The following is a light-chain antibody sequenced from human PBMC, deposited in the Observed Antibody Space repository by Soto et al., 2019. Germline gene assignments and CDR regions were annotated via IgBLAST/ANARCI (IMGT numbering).Light chain of an antibody. Sequence: QAVVTQDPSLTVSPGGTVTLTCGSSTGAVTSGHYPYWFQQKPGQAPRTLIYDTSNQHSWTPARFSGSLLGGKAALTLSGAQPEDEAEYYCLLSYSAARRGVFGTGTKVTVL. CDR3: LLSYSAARRGV. CDR1: TGAVTSGHY. V-gene: IGLV7-46*01. J-gene: IGLJ1*01. CDR2: DTS.